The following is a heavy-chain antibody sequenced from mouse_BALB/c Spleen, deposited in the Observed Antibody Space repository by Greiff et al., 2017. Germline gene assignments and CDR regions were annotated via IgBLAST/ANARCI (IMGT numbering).Heavy chain of an antibody. CDR3: ARCTHRYDGDGPLDY. CDR2: INPSTGYT. Sequence: VKLQESGAELAKPGASVKMSCKASGYTFTSYWMHWVKQRPGQGLEWIGYINPSTGYTEYNQKFKDKATLTADKSSSTAYMQLSSLTSEDSAVYYCARCTHRYDGDGPLDYGGQGTTLTVAA. D-gene: IGHD2-14*01. V-gene: IGHV1-7*01. CDR1: GYTFTSYW. J-gene: IGHJ2*01.